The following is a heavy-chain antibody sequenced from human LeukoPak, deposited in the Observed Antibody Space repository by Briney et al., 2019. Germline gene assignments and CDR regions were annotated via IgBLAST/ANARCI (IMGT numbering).Heavy chain of an antibody. CDR1: VYTFTGYY. D-gene: IGHD2/OR15-2a*01. V-gene: IGHV1-2*02. J-gene: IGHJ6*03. CDR3: ARFSRTHFADYFSYYYMDV. Sequence: GSSVTVSFKSSVYTFTGYYIHWVRQAPGQGLELMGLSNPNSGGTNYAQKFQGRVTMTRDTSISTAYMELSRLRSDDTAVYYCARFSRTHFADYFSYYYMDVWGKGTTVTISS. CDR2: SNPNSGGT.